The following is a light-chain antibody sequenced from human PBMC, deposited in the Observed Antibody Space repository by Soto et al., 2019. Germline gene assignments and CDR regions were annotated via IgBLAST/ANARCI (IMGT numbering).Light chain of an antibody. V-gene: IGKV3-15*01. CDR1: QSVSSN. Sequence: XILMTHSPDTLSVSPGERATLSCRASQSVSSNLACYQQKPGQAPRLLIYGASSRATGIPDTFSGSGSGTEFTLTISSLETEAFAVYSCQQRRSWPPTLTVGQGTQLEIK. CDR3: QQRRSWPPTLT. CDR2: GAS. J-gene: IGKJ5*01.